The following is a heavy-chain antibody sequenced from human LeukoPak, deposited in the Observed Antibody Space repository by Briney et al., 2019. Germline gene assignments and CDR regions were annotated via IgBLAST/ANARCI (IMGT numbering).Heavy chain of an antibody. CDR1: GYTFTGYY. CDR2: INPNSGGT. Sequence: ASVNVSCKASGYTFTGYYMHWVRQAPGQGLEWMGWINPNSGGTNYAQKFQGRVTITADKSTSTAYMELSSLRSEDTAVYYCARDSRPYIVVVVAARYGMDVWGQGTTVTVSS. J-gene: IGHJ6*02. V-gene: IGHV1-2*02. CDR3: ARDSRPYIVVVVAARYGMDV. D-gene: IGHD2-15*01.